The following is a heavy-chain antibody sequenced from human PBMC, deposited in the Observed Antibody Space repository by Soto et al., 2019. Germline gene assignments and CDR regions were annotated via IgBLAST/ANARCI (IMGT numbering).Heavy chain of an antibody. D-gene: IGHD3-22*01. V-gene: IGHV3-30-3*01. CDR1: GFTFSSYA. CDR3: ARVDSSGYYFSGIDAFDI. J-gene: IGHJ3*02. CDR2: ISYDGSNK. Sequence: QVQLVESGGGVVQPGRSLRLSCAASGFTFSSYAMHWVRQAPGKGLEWVAVISYDGSNKYYADSVKGRFTISRDNSKNTLYLQMNSLRAEDTAVYYCARVDSSGYYFSGIDAFDIWGQGTMVTVSS.